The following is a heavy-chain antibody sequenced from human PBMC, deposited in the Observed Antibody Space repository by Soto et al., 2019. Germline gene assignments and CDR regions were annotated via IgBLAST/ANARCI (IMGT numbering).Heavy chain of an antibody. CDR3: AKDSSLYYYDSSGYYGY. V-gene: IGHV3-23*01. CDR2: ISGSGGST. J-gene: IGHJ4*02. Sequence: TGGSLRLSCAASGFTFSSYAMSWVRQAPGKGLEWVSAISGSGGSTYYADSVKGRFTISRDNSKNTLYLQMNSLRAEDTAVYYCAKDSSLYYYDSSGYYGYWGQGTLVTVSS. CDR1: GFTFSSYA. D-gene: IGHD3-22*01.